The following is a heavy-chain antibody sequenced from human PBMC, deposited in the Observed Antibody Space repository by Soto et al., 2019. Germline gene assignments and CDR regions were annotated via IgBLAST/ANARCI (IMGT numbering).Heavy chain of an antibody. CDR2: VFHTATA. J-gene: IGHJ6*02. Sequence: PSPTLPLTCTVSGGSPGSYYWRWIRQPPGKGLELIGYVFHTATAHYNASLQSRVSISLDTSNYQFSLKLSSVTAADTAVYYCARDGDGRMTTNPYYYNGMDVWGPGTTVT. D-gene: IGHD4-4*01. V-gene: IGHV4-59*01. CDR3: ARDGDGRMTTNPYYYNGMDV. CDR1: GGSPGSYY.